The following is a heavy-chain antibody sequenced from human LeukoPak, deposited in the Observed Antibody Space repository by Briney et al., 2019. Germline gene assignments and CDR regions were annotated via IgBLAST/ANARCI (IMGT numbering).Heavy chain of an antibody. CDR3: ARESRVVVPAAIQGDRWFDP. J-gene: IGHJ5*02. CDR1: GFSISSYY. V-gene: IGHV4-4*07. D-gene: IGHD2-2*02. CDR2: IYTSGST. Sequence: PSETLSLTCTVSGFSISSYYWSWLRQPAGKGLEWIGRIYTSGSTNYNPSLKSRVTMSVDTSKNQFSLKLSSVTAADTAVYYCARESRVVVPAAIQGDRWFDPWGQGTLVTVSS.